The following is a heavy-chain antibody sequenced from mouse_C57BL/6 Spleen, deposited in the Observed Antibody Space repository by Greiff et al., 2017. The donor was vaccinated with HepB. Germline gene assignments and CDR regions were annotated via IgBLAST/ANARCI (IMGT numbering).Heavy chain of an antibody. CDR3: ARRTPVVAFDY. D-gene: IGHD1-1*01. J-gene: IGHJ2*01. CDR2: INPNNGGT. CDR1: GYTFTDYY. V-gene: IGHV1-26*01. Sequence: VQLQQSGPELVKPGASVKISCKASGYTFTDYYMNWVKQSHGKSLEWIGDINPNNGGTSYNQKFKGKATLTVYKSSSTAYMELRSLTSEDSAVYYCARRTPVVAFDYWGQGTTLTVSS.